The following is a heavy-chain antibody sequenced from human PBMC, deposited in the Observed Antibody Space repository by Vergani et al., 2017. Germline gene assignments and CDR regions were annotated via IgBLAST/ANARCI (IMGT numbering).Heavy chain of an antibody. CDR1: GGTFSSYA. CDR2: IIPIFGTA. J-gene: IGHJ4*02. D-gene: IGHD6-19*01. CDR3: ARGYSSGWSPARGYYFDY. V-gene: IGHV1-69*01. Sequence: QVQLVQSGAEVKKPGSSVKVSCKASGGTFSSYAISWVRQAPGQGLEWMGGIIPIFGTANYAQKFQGRVTITADESTSTAYMELSSLRSEDTAVYYCARGYSSGWSPARGYYFDYWGQGTLVTVSS.